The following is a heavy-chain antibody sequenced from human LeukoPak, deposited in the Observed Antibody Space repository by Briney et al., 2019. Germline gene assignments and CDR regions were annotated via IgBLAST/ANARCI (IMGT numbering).Heavy chain of an antibody. CDR2: IIPIFGTA. CDR3: ARDNDYKGAYYMDV. J-gene: IGHJ6*03. CDR1: AGTFSSYA. Sequence: VASVKVSCKASAGTFSSYAISWVRQAPGQGLEWMGGIIPIFGTANYAQKFQGRVTITTDESTSTAYMELSSLRSEDTAVYYCARDNDYKGAYYMDVWGKGTTVTVSS. V-gene: IGHV1-69*05. D-gene: IGHD4-11*01.